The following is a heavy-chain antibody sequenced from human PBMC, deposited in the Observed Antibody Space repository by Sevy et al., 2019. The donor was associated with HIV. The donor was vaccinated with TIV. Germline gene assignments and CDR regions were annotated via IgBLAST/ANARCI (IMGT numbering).Heavy chain of an antibody. CDR2: IYYSGST. Sequence: SETLSLTCTVSGGSISSYYWSWIRQPPGKGLEWIGYIYYSGSTNYNPSLKSRVTISVDTSKNQFSLKLSSVTAAVTAVYYCARETYYYDSSGYSNAFDIWGQGTMVTVSS. CDR3: ARETYYYDSSGYSNAFDI. J-gene: IGHJ3*02. D-gene: IGHD3-22*01. V-gene: IGHV4-59*01. CDR1: GGSISSYY.